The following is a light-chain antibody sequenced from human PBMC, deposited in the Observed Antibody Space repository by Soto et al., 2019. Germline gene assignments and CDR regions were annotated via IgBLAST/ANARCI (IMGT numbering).Light chain of an antibody. V-gene: IGKV1-39*01. CDR2: GAS. Sequence: DIQMTQSPSPLSASVGDSVTITCRASETIRSYLNWYQQKPGKAPKLLIYGASSRATGIPARFSGSGSGTDFTLTISSLQSDDFAVYYCQQYNNWPPTFGPGTKVDIK. CDR1: ETIRSY. J-gene: IGKJ3*01. CDR3: QQYNNWPPT.